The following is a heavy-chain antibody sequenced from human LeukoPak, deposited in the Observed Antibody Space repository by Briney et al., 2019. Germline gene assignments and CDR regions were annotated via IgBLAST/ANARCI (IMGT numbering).Heavy chain of an antibody. CDR3: ASGRSYGSGPNYYYYYMDV. J-gene: IGHJ6*03. CDR2: ISSSSSYI. D-gene: IGHD3-10*01. Sequence: PGGSLRLSCAACGFTFSSYSMNWVRQAPGKGLEWVSFISSSSSYIYYADSVKGRFTISRDNAKNSLYLQMNSLRAEDTAVYYCASGRSYGSGPNYYYYYMDVWGKGTTVTISS. CDR1: GFTFSSYS. V-gene: IGHV3-21*01.